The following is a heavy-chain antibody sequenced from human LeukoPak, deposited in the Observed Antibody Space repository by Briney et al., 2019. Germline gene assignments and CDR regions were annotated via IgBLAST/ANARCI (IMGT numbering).Heavy chain of an antibody. CDR2: IKSKTDGGTT. V-gene: IGHV3-15*01. Sequence: PGGSLRLSCAASGFTFSNAWMSWGRQAPGKGLEWVGRIKSKTDGGTTDYAAPVKGRFTISRDDSKNTLYLQMNSLKTEDTAVYYCTTEYCGGDCYFDYWGQGTLVTVSS. CDR1: GFTFSNAW. D-gene: IGHD2-21*02. J-gene: IGHJ4*02. CDR3: TTEYCGGDCYFDY.